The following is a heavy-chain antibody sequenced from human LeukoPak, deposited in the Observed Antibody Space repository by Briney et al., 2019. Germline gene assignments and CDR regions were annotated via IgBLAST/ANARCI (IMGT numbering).Heavy chain of an antibody. J-gene: IGHJ6*02. D-gene: IGHD3-9*01. CDR2: ISWNSGNI. CDR1: GFTFDDYA. V-gene: IGHV3-9*01. CDR3: AKSALTYYDILTGNYYYYYGMDV. Sequence: GRSLRLSCAASGFTFDDYAMHWVRQAPGKGLEWVSGISWNSGNIGYADSVKGRFTISRDNAKNSLYLQMNSLRAEDTALYYCAKSALTYYDILTGNYYYYYGMDVWGQGTTVTVSS.